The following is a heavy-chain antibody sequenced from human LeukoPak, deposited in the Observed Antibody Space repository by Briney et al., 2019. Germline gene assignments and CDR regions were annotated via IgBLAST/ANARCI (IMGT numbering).Heavy chain of an antibody. Sequence: GGSLRLSCAASGFTFSSYGMHWVRQAPGKGLEWVACIRYDGSNKYYADSVKGRFTISRDNSKNTLYLQMNSLRAEDTAVYYCATNDRSYYYYYYYMDVWGKGTTVTVSS. CDR3: ATNDRSYYYYYYYMDV. CDR2: IRYDGSNK. CDR1: GFTFSSYG. D-gene: IGHD2-8*01. J-gene: IGHJ6*03. V-gene: IGHV3-30*02.